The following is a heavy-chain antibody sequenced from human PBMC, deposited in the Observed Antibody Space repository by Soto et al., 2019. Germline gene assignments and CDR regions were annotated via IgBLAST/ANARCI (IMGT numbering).Heavy chain of an antibody. CDR2: ISGSGGST. J-gene: IGHJ3*02. V-gene: IGHV3-23*01. Sequence: GGSLRPSCAASGFTFSSYAMSWVRQAPGKGLEWVSAISGSGGSTYYADSVKGRFTISRDNSKNTLYLQMNSLRAEDTAVYYCAKDLMAAAGTKVSDAAFDIWGQGTMVTVSS. CDR1: GFTFSSYA. D-gene: IGHD6-13*01. CDR3: AKDLMAAAGTKVSDAAFDI.